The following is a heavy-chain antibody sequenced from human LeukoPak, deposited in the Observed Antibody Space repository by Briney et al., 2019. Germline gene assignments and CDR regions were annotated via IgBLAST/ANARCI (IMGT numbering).Heavy chain of an antibody. CDR2: IYSGGST. D-gene: IGHD4-23*01. V-gene: IGHV3-53*01. J-gene: IGHJ5*02. Sequence: PGGSLRLSCAASGFTVSSNYMSWVRQAPGKGLEWVSIIYSGGSTYYADSVKSRFTISRDNSKNTLYLQMNSLRAEDTAVYYCARLPGGNPWFDPWGQGTLVTVSS. CDR1: GFTVSSNY. CDR3: ARLPGGNPWFDP.